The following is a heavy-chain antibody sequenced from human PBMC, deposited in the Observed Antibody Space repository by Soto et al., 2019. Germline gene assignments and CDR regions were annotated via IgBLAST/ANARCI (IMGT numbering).Heavy chain of an antibody. CDR1: GCTFSSHA. CDR2: IIPIVGTA. V-gene: IGHV1-69*13. CDR3: ARVASEKISGSYYRY. D-gene: IGHD1-26*01. J-gene: IGHJ4*02. Sequence: AVKVSGKASGCTFSSHAISWVRQSPGQGLEWMGGIIPIVGTANYAQKFQGRVTITADESTSTAYMELSSLRSEDTAVYYFARVASEKISGSYYRYWGQGTLVTISS.